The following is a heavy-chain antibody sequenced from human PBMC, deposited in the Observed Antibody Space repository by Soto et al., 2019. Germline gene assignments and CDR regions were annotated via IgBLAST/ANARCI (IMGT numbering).Heavy chain of an antibody. V-gene: IGHV1-3*01. CDR3: ASDPFTLVREVIPYLDY. CDR1: GYTFSSHA. D-gene: IGHD3-10*01. CDR2: INGGNGDT. Sequence: ASVKVSCKASGYTFSSHATHWVRQAPGQRLEWMGWINGGNGDTKYSQKFQDRVTITRDTSASTGYMELRSLRSEDTAVYYCASDPFTLVREVIPYLDYWGQGTPVTVSS. J-gene: IGHJ4*02.